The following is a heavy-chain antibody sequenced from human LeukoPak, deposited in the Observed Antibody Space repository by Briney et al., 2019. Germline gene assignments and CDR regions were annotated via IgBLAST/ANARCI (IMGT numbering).Heavy chain of an antibody. Sequence: GGSLRLSCAASGFTFSSYWMSWVRQAPGKGLEWVANIKQDGSEKYYVDSVKGRFTISRDNAKNSLYLQMNSLRAGDTALYYCAKKVVVGATSPYSDFQDWGQGTLVTVSS. V-gene: IGHV3-7*03. CDR3: AKKVVVGATSPYSDFQD. CDR2: IKQDGSEK. CDR1: GFTFSSYW. D-gene: IGHD1-26*01. J-gene: IGHJ1*01.